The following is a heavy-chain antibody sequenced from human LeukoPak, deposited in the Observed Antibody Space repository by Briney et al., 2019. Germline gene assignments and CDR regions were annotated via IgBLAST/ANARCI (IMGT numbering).Heavy chain of an antibody. CDR1: GGSVSSRDFY. J-gene: IGHJ5*02. D-gene: IGHD6-13*01. CDR2: IYYSGST. CDR3: ARQDWRSSSWYPYNWFDP. V-gene: IGHV4-39*01. Sequence: SQTLSLTCTVSGGSVSSRDFYWSWIRQPPGKGLEWIGSIYYSGSTYYNPSLKSQVTISVDTSKNQFSLKLSSVTAADTAVYYCARQDWRSSSWYPYNWFDPWGQGTLVTVSS.